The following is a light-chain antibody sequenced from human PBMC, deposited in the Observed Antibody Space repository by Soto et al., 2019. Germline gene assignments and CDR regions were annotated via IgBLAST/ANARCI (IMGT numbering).Light chain of an antibody. CDR3: SSYTSSSTSFV. CDR1: SSDVGGYNY. Sequence: QSVLTQPRSVSGSPGQSVTISCTVTSSDVGGYNYVSWYQQHPGKAPKLMIYEVTNRPSGVSNRFSGSKSGNTASLTISGLQAEDEADYYCSSYTSSSTSFVFGTGTKVTVL. CDR2: EVT. J-gene: IGLJ1*01. V-gene: IGLV2-14*01.